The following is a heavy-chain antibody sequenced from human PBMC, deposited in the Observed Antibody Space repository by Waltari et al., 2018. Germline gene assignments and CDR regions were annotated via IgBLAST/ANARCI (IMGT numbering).Heavy chain of an antibody. CDR1: GYTFTGYY. Sequence: QVQLVQSGAEVKKPGASVKVSCKASGYTFTGYYMHWVRQAPGQGLEWMGWINPNSGGTNDAQKFQGRVTMTRDTSISTAYMELSRLRSDDTAVYYCARVPLPGSSSWYSWGQGTLVTVSS. D-gene: IGHD6-13*01. V-gene: IGHV1-2*02. CDR3: ARVPLPGSSSWYS. J-gene: IGHJ4*02. CDR2: INPNSGGT.